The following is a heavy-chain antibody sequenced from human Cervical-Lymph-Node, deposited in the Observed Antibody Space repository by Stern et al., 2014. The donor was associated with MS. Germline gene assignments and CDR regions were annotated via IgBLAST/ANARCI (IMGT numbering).Heavy chain of an antibody. Sequence: VQLVESGGGVVQPGRSLRLSCAASGFTFSSYGMHWVRQAPGKGLEWVAVIWYDGINKYYADSVKGRFTISRDNSKNTLYLQMNSLRAEDTAVYYCARDKFAAAAGLIDYWGQGTLVTVSS. J-gene: IGHJ4*02. CDR2: IWYDGINK. V-gene: IGHV3-33*01. D-gene: IGHD6-13*01. CDR1: GFTFSSYG. CDR3: ARDKFAAAAGLIDY.